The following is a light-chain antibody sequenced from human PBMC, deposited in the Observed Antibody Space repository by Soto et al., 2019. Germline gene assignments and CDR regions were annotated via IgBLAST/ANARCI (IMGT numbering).Light chain of an antibody. CDR3: QQYNSWPRT. Sequence: EIVMTQSPATLPVSPGERATLSCRASQSLSSNLAWYQQKPGQAPRLLIYDASTRATAIPARFTASGSGTEFTLTISSLQSEDFAVYYCQQYNSWPRTFGQGTKVDIK. J-gene: IGKJ1*01. V-gene: IGKV3-15*01. CDR2: DAS. CDR1: QSLSSN.